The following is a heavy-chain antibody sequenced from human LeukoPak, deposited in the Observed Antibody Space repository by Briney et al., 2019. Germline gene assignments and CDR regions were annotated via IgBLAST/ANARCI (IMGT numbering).Heavy chain of an antibody. V-gene: IGHV4-59*02. CDR3: ARYPGASGDSYYFDH. CDR1: GGSVTTYH. Sequence: SETLSLTCTVSGGSVTTYHWSWIRQPPGKGLEWIGYIYYSGSINYNPSLNSRVTISLDTSKNEFSLKLRSVTAADTAVYYCARYPGASGDSYYFDHWGQGTRVTVSS. D-gene: IGHD4-17*01. J-gene: IGHJ4*02. CDR2: IYYSGSI.